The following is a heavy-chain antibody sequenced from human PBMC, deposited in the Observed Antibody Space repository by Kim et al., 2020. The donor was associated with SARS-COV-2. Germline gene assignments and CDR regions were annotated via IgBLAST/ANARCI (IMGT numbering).Heavy chain of an antibody. Sequence: SETLSLTCAVYGGSFSGYYWSWIRQPPGKGLEWIGEINHSGSTNYNPSLKSRVTISVDTSKNQFSLKLSSVTAADTAVYYCARDGSGRKTVGGFDPWGQGTLVTVSS. CDR2: INHSGST. CDR1: GGSFSGYY. CDR3: ARDGSGRKTVGGFDP. D-gene: IGHD3-10*01. V-gene: IGHV4-34*01. J-gene: IGHJ5*02.